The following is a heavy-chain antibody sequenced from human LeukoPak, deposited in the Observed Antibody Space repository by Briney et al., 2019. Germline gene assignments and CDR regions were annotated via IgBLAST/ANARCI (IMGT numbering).Heavy chain of an antibody. V-gene: IGHV1-69*05. CDR3: ARNWGAGHPINFDY. CDR1: GGTFSSYA. CDR2: IIPIFGTA. Sequence: SVKVSCKASGGTFSSYAISWVRQAPGQGLEWMGGIIPIFGTANYAQKFQGRGTMTTDTSTNTAYMDLRRLRSDDTAVYYCARNWGAGHPINFDYWGQGTLVTVSS. J-gene: IGHJ4*02. D-gene: IGHD3-16*01.